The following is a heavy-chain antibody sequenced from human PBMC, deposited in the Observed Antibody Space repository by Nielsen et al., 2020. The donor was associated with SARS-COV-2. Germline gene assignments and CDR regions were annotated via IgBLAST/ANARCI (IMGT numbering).Heavy chain of an antibody. D-gene: IGHD2-15*01. J-gene: IGHJ6*02. CDR1: GFTFSSYA. CDR2: IKSDGSGT. V-gene: IGHV3-74*01. Sequence: GGSLRLSCAASGFTFSSYAMSWVRQAPGKGLAWVSRIKSDGSGTIYADSVEGRFTISRDNAKNTLYLQMNSLRAEDTAVYYCARDFGYCRGGTCNYYGMDVWGQGTTVTVSS. CDR3: ARDFGYCRGGTCNYYGMDV.